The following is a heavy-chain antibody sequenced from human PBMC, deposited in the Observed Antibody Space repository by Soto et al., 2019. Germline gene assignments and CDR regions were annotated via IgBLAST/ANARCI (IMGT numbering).Heavy chain of an antibody. J-gene: IGHJ4*02. CDR2: INSDGSST. Sequence: EVQLVESGGGLVQPGGSLRLSCAASGFTFSNYWMHWVRQAPGKGLVWVSRINSDGSSTSYADSVKGRFTISRDNAKSTLYLQMNSLRAEDTAVYFCARNVPVTALGYWGQGSLVTVSS. CDR3: ARNVPVTALGY. V-gene: IGHV3-74*01. D-gene: IGHD4-17*01. CDR1: GFTFSNYW.